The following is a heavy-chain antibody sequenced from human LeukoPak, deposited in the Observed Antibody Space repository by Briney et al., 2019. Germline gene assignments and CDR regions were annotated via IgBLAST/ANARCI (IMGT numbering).Heavy chain of an antibody. V-gene: IGHV4-30-2*01. Sequence: PSETLSLTCTVSGGSISSGGYYWSWIRQPPGKGLEWIGYIYHSGSTYYNPSLKSRVTISVDTSKNQFSLKLSSVTAADTAVYYCAREYYDYVWGSYRRSASFDYWGQGTLVTVSS. CDR1: GGSISSGGYY. CDR2: IYHSGST. D-gene: IGHD3-16*01. CDR3: AREYYDYVWGSYRRSASFDY. J-gene: IGHJ4*02.